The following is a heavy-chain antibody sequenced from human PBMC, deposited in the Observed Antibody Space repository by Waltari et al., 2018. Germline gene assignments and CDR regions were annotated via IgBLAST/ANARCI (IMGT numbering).Heavy chain of an antibody. Sequence: QLQLQESGPGLVKPSETLSRTCNVSGGSIKDYYWSWIRQPAGKGLEWIGRIHHVGGTNYNPSLGSRVTMSLDMSKNRFSLRLSSVTAADTALYSCARCRYLEEHYYMDIWGKGTTVTVSS. V-gene: IGHV4-4*07. CDR2: IHHVGGT. J-gene: IGHJ6*03. CDR1: GGSIKDYY. CDR3: ARCRYLEEHYYMDI. D-gene: IGHD3-3*01.